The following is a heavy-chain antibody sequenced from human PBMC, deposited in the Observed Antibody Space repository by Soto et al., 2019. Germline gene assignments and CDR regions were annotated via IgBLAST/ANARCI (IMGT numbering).Heavy chain of an antibody. CDR3: ARGVRWEVTNFDY. CDR1: GYTFTSYA. D-gene: IGHD1-26*01. J-gene: IGHJ4*02. CDR2: INAGNGNT. V-gene: IGHV1-3*01. Sequence: QVQLVQSGAEVKKPGASVKVSCKASGYTFTSYAMHWVRQAPGQRLEWMGWINAGNGNTKYSQKFQGRVTITRDTSASTAYMELSSLRSEDTAVYYCARGVRWEVTNFDYWGQGTLVTVSS.